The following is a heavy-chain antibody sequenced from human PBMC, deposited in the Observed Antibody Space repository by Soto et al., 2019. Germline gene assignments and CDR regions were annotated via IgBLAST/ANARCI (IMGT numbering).Heavy chain of an antibody. J-gene: IGHJ3*02. CDR3: AIRDSSGHTAFDI. CDR1: GYSFTSYW. D-gene: IGHD3-22*01. V-gene: IGHV5-51*01. CDR2: IYPGDSDT. Sequence: PGESRKISCKSSGYSFTSYWIGWVRQMPGKGLEWMGIIYPGDSDTRYSPSFQGQVTISADKSISTAYLQWSSLKASDTAMYYCAIRDSSGHTAFDIWGQGTMVTVSS.